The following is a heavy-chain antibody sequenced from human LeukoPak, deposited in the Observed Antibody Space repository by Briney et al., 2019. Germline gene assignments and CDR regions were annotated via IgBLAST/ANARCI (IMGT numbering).Heavy chain of an antibody. J-gene: IGHJ4*02. V-gene: IGHV3-30*02. Sequence: GGSLRLSCAASGFTFSSYGMHWVRQAPGKGLEWVAFIRYDGSNKYYADSAKGRFTISRDNSKNTLYPQMNSLRAEDTAVYYCAKEVPALYYFDYWGQGALVTVSS. CDR1: GFTFSSYG. CDR2: IRYDGSNK. CDR3: AKEVPALYYFDY. D-gene: IGHD2-2*01.